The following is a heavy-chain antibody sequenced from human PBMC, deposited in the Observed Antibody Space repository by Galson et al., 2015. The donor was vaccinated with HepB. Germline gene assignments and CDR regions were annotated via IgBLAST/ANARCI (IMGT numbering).Heavy chain of an antibody. CDR2: ISNSGSII. CDR1: GITFSDYY. CDR3: AKGERSCSSTTCWYYFDY. V-gene: IGHV3-11*01. J-gene: IGHJ4*02. Sequence: SLRLSCAASGITFSDYYMSWIRQAPGKGLEWVSYISNSGSIIYYADSVKGRFTISRDNAKNSLYLQMSSLRAEDTALYYCAKGERSCSSTTCWYYFDYWGQGTLVTVSS. D-gene: IGHD2-2*01.